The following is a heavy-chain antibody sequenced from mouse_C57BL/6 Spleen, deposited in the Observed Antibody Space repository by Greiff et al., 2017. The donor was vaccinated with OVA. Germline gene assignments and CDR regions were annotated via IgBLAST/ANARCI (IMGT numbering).Heavy chain of an antibody. CDR2: IDPENGDT. Sequence: VQLQQSGAELVRPGASVKLSCTASGFNIKDDYMHWVKQRPEQGLEWIGWIDPENGDTEYASKFQGKATITADTSSNTAYLQLSSLTSEDTAVYYCTTEGPFYSFDYWGQGTTLTVSS. CDR3: TTEGPFYSFDY. J-gene: IGHJ2*01. CDR1: GFNIKDDY. V-gene: IGHV14-4*01.